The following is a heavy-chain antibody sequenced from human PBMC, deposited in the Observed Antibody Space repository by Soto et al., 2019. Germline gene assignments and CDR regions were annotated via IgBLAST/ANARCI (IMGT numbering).Heavy chain of an antibody. CDR1: GFTFSNYA. CDR3: ARDKRDLRFLEWSYYFDY. Sequence: QVQLVESGGGVVQPGRSLRLSCAPSGFTFSNYAMHWVRQAPGKGLEWVAVISYDGSNKYYADSVKGRFTISRDNSKNTPYPQMNSLRAEDTAVYYCARDKRDLRFLEWSYYFDYWGQGTLVTVSS. J-gene: IGHJ4*02. D-gene: IGHD3-3*01. CDR2: ISYDGSNK. V-gene: IGHV3-30-3*01.